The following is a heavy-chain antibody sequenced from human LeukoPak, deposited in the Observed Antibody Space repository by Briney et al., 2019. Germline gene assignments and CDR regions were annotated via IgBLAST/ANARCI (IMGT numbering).Heavy chain of an antibody. CDR3: ARDAYPYYDSSGAFDC. V-gene: IGHV1-2*02. Sequence: ASVKVSCKASGYTFTGYYMHWVRQAPGQGLEWMGWINPNSGGTNYAQKFQGRVTMTRDTSISTAYMELSRLRSDDTAVYYCARDAYPYYDSSGAFDCWGQGTLVTVSS. CDR1: GYTFTGYY. D-gene: IGHD3-22*01. CDR2: INPNSGGT. J-gene: IGHJ4*02.